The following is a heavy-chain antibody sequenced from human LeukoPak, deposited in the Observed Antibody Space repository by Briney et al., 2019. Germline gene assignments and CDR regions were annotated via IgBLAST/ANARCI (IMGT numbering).Heavy chain of an antibody. CDR2: ISSSSSSI. CDR3: ARDRDALVREPRYFDY. J-gene: IGHJ4*02. CDR1: GFTLSSYE. Sequence: GGSLRLSCAASGFTLSSYEMNWVRQAPGKGLEWVSYISSSSSSIYYADSVKGRFTISRDNAKNALYLQMNSLSAEDTAVYYCARDRDALVREPRYFDYWGQGTLVTVSS. V-gene: IGHV3-48*03. D-gene: IGHD3-10*01.